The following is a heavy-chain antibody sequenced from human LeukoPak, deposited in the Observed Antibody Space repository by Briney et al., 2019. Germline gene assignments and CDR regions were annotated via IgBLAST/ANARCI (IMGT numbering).Heavy chain of an antibody. J-gene: IGHJ2*01. CDR3: ARVIAEAFDL. Sequence: ASVTVSCKASGYTFTSYGISWVRQAPGQGLEWMGWISAYNGNTNYAQKFQGRVTMTTDTSTTTAYMEMRSLRSDDTAVYYCARVIAEAFDLWGRGTLVIVSS. D-gene: IGHD2-15*01. CDR2: ISAYNGNT. CDR1: GYTFTSYG. V-gene: IGHV1-18*01.